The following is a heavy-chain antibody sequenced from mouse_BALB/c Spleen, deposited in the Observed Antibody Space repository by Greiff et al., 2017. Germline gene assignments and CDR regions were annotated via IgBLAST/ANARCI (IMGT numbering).Heavy chain of an antibody. CDR2: INPRSGGT. CDR1: GFNIKDYY. Sequence: VQLQQSGAELVRSGASVKLSCTASGFNIKDYYMHWVKQRPGQGLEWIGVINPRSGGTNYNEKFKGKATLTADKSSSTAYMQLSSLTSDDSAVYFCARGVTYWYFDVWGAGTTVTVSS. V-gene: IGHV1-54*01. J-gene: IGHJ1*01. CDR3: ARGVTYWYFDV. D-gene: IGHD2-3*01.